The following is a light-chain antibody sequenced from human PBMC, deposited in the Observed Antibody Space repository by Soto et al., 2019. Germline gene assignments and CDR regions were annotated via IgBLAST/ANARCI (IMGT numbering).Light chain of an antibody. CDR3: QAWDSSTVV. CDR1: KLGDRF. V-gene: IGLV3-1*01. Sequence: SYELTQPPSVSVSPGQTASITCSGDKLGDRFACWYQQKPGQSPVLVIYQDNKRPSGIPERFSGSNPGNTATLTISGTQAMDEADYYCQAWDSSTVVFGTGTKLTVL. CDR2: QDN. J-gene: IGLJ1*01.